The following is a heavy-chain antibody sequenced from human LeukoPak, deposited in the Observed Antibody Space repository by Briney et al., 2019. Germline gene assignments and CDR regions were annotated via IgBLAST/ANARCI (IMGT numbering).Heavy chain of an antibody. D-gene: IGHD4-17*01. Sequence: GGSLRLSCAASGFTFSSYSMNWVRQAPGKGLEWVSSISSSSSYIYYADSVKGRFTISRDNAKNSLYLQMNGLRAEDTAVYYCARDDYGDYAGFDYWGQGTLVTVSS. J-gene: IGHJ4*02. CDR2: ISSSSSYI. CDR1: GFTFSSYS. CDR3: ARDDYGDYAGFDY. V-gene: IGHV3-21*01.